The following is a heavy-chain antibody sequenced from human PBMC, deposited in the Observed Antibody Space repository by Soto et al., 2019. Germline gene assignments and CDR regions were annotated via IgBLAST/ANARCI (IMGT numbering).Heavy chain of an antibody. CDR1: GFTFSSYS. J-gene: IGHJ4*02. Sequence: GGSLRLSCAASGFTFSSYSMNWVRQAPGKGLEWVSSISSSSSYIYYADSVKGRFTISRDNAKNSLYLQMNSLRAEDTAVYYCTGIMITFGGVIAPTPFFDYWGQGTLVTVSS. CDR3: TGIMITFGGVIAPTPFFDY. D-gene: IGHD3-16*02. V-gene: IGHV3-21*04. CDR2: ISSSSSYI.